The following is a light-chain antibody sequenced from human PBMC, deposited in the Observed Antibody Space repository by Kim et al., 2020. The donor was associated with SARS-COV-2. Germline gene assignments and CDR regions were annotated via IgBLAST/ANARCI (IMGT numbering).Light chain of an antibody. CDR2: KAS. V-gene: IGKV1-5*03. Sequence: YASVGDRVTITCRASQDISTWLAWYQQKPGKAPNLLIYKASNLESGVPSRFSGSGSGTGFTLTISSLQPDDFATYYCQHYSRYPYTFGQGTKLEI. J-gene: IGKJ2*01. CDR1: QDISTW. CDR3: QHYSRYPYT.